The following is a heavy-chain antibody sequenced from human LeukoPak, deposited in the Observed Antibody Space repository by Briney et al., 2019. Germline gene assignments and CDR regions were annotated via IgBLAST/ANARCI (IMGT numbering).Heavy chain of an antibody. CDR2: ISSNGGST. CDR1: GFTFSSYA. CDR3: ARDSGDDAFDI. J-gene: IGHJ3*02. D-gene: IGHD3-10*01. Sequence: GGSLRLSCAASGFTFSSYAMHWVRQAPGKGLEYVSAISSNGGSTYYANSVKGRFTISRDNSKNTLYLQMGGLRAEDMAVYYCARDSGDDAFDIWGQGTMVTVSS. V-gene: IGHV3-64*01.